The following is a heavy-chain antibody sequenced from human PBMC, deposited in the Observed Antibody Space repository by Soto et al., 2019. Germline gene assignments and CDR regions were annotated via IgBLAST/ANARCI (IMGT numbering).Heavy chain of an antibody. CDR2: INPSGGST. V-gene: IGHV1-46*01. Sequence: ASVKVXCKXSGXTFTSYYMHWVRQAPGQGLEWMGIINPSGGSTSYAQKFQGRVTMTRDTSTSTVYMELSSLRSEDTAVYYCARSEYSSFHDYWGQGTLVTVSS. D-gene: IGHD6-6*01. CDR3: ARSEYSSFHDY. CDR1: GXTFTSYY. J-gene: IGHJ4*02.